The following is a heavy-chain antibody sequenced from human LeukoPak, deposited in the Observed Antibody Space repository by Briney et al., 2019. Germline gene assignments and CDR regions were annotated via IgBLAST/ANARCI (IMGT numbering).Heavy chain of an antibody. D-gene: IGHD3-22*01. CDR1: GATFSSYA. Sequence: VSSVKVSCKASGATFSSYANSLVRHPPGQGLELMGGIIPIFGAANYSQKFQVRVPITTAESKSTAYLELSSLRSEDTAVYCCARVPGNYYDSSGYKYYFDYWGQGTLVTVSS. V-gene: IGHV1-69*05. CDR3: ARVPGNYYDSSGYKYYFDY. CDR2: IIPIFGAA. J-gene: IGHJ4*02.